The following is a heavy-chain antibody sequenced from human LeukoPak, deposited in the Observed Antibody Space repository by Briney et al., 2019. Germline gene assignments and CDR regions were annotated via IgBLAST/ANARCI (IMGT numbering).Heavy chain of an antibody. J-gene: IGHJ4*02. D-gene: IGHD2-21*01. Sequence: GGSLRLSCAASGFTFTDYWMSWVRQAPGKGLEWVGRIKPKTDGETTEYAAPVKDRFSISRDDSKSMMYLQMNSLKTEDTAVYYCITPLPYSAQGGQGTLVTVSS. CDR1: GFTFTDYW. V-gene: IGHV3-15*01. CDR2: IKPKTDGETT. CDR3: ITPLPYSAQ.